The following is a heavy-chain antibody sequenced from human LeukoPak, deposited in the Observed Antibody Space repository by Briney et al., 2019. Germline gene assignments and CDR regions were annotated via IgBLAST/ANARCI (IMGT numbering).Heavy chain of an antibody. CDR1: GGSISSSSYY. CDR3: ARDDLGKRKPFDY. CDR2: IYYSGST. D-gene: IGHD1-1*01. Sequence: SETLSLTCTVSGGSISSSSYYWGWIRQPPGKGLEWIGSIYYSGSTYYNPSLKSRVTISVDTSKNQFSLKLSSVTAADTAVYYCARDDLGKRKPFDYWGQGTLVTVSS. V-gene: IGHV4-39*07. J-gene: IGHJ4*02.